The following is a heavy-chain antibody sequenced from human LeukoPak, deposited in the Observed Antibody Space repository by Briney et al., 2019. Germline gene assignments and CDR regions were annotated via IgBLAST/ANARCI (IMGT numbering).Heavy chain of an antibody. CDR3: ASSHIAAAGSDAFDI. J-gene: IGHJ3*02. CDR2: ISAYNGNT. Sequence: GASVKVSCKASGYTFTSYGISWVRQAPGQGLEWMGWISAYNGNTNYAQKLQGRVTMTTDTSTSTAYMELRSLRSDDTAVYYCASSHIAAAGSDAFDIWGQGTMVTVPS. CDR1: GYTFTSYG. D-gene: IGHD6-13*01. V-gene: IGHV1-18*01.